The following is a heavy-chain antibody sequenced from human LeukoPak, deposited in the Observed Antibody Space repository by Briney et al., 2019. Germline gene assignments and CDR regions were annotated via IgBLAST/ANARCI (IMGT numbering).Heavy chain of an antibody. J-gene: IGHJ5*02. D-gene: IGHD2-2*01. CDR2: IYYSGST. V-gene: IGHV4-30-4*01. CDR3: ARGLVVVPAATSLWFDP. CDR1: GGSISSGDYY. Sequence: SETLSLTCTVSGGSISSGDYYWSWIRQPPGKGLEWIGYIYYSGSTYYNPSLKSRVTISVDTSKNQFSLKLSSVTAADTAVYYCARGLVVVPAATSLWFDPWAREPWSPSPQ.